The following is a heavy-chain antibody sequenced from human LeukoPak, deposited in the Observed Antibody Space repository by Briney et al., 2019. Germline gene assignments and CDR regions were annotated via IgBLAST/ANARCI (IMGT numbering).Heavy chain of an antibody. Sequence: ASVKVSCKASGYTFTSYGISWVRQAPGRGLEWMGWISAYNGNTNYAQKLQGRVTMTTDTSTSTAYMELRSLRSDDTAVYYCARANTMVRGDPYYYYYMDVWGKGTTVTISS. CDR3: ARANTMVRGDPYYYYYMDV. D-gene: IGHD3-10*01. CDR2: ISAYNGNT. J-gene: IGHJ6*03. CDR1: GYTFTSYG. V-gene: IGHV1-18*01.